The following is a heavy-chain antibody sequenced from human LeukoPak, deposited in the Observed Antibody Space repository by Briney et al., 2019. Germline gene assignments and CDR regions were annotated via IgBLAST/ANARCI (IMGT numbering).Heavy chain of an antibody. V-gene: IGHV1-3*01. CDR3: ARGIWSSHNKEYFFDY. J-gene: IGHJ4*02. D-gene: IGHD2-21*01. Sequence: ASVKVSCKASGFSFSQHAMNWVRQAPGQRLEWMGGINAGNGKTKYSQKLQDRVTITRDTSASTTYMELNSLRSEDTAIYYCARGIWSSHNKEYFFDYWGQGTLVTVSS. CDR1: GFSFSQHA. CDR2: INAGNGKT.